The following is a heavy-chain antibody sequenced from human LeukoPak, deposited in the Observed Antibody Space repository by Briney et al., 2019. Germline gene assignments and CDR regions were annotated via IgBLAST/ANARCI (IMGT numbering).Heavy chain of an antibody. V-gene: IGHV4-61*01. CDR3: ARATLRFLEWLPNWFDP. D-gene: IGHD3-3*01. CDR1: GGSISSSNW. Sequence: PSETLSLTCAVSGGSISSSNWWSWIRQPPGKGLEWIGYIYYSGSTNYKPSLKSRVTISVDTSKNQFSLKLSSVTAADTAVYYCARATLRFLEWLPNWFDPWGQGTLVTVSS. CDR2: IYYSGST. J-gene: IGHJ5*02.